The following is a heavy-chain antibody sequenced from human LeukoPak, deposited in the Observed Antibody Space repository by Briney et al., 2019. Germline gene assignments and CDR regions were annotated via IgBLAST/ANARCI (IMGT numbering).Heavy chain of an antibody. CDR1: GSTFGTYW. D-gene: IGHD3-9*01. CDR3: ARPGYTAAYDL. V-gene: IGHV3-7*01. Sequence: GGSLRLSCAASGSTFGTYWMTWVRQAPGKGLEWVANMKGDGSEIHYVDSVKGRFTISRDNAKNSLYLQMNSLRAEDTAVYYCARPGYTAAYDLWGQGTMVTVSS. J-gene: IGHJ3*01. CDR2: MKGDGSEI.